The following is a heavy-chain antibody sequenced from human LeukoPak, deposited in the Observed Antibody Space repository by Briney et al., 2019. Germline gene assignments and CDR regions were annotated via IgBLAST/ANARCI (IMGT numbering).Heavy chain of an antibody. CDR3: ASKSYSGSYTFDY. CDR2: IYHSGSA. J-gene: IGHJ4*02. Sequence: PPETLSLTCAVFGGSISISKWWSWVRQPPGKGLEWSGEIYHSGSANYNPSLKNRVTISVDKSKNQFSLKLNSVTAADTAVYYCASKSYSGSYTFDYWGQGTLVTVSS. CDR1: GGSISISKW. D-gene: IGHD1-26*01. V-gene: IGHV4-4*03.